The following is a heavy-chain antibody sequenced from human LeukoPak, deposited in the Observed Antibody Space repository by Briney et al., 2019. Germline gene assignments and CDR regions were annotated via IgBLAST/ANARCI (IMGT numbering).Heavy chain of an antibody. CDR2: INPNSGGT. J-gene: IGHJ5*02. D-gene: IGHD2-8*01. CDR3: AREDSFLSNGGFDP. CDR1: GYTFTGYY. V-gene: IGHV1-2*02. Sequence: ASVKVSCKASGYTFTGYYMHWVRQAPGQGLEWMGWINPNSGGTNYAQKFQGRVTMTRDTSISTAYMELSRLRSDDTAVYYCAREDSFLSNGGFDPWGQGTLVTVSS.